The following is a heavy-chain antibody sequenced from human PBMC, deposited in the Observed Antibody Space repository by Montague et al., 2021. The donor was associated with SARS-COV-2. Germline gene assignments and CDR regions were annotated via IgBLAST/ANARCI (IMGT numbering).Heavy chain of an antibody. CDR1: GGSFSGYY. CDR2: VYYSGST. J-gene: IGHJ5*01. Sequence: SETLSLTCAVYGGSFSGYYWSWIRQPPGKALEWIGSVYYSGSTYSNPSLKRRVTMSVDTSKNQFSLKLSSVTAADTAVYYCARDGFYYEGSGPSNFDSWGQGTLVTVSS. CDR3: ARDGFYYEGSGPSNFDS. D-gene: IGHD3-22*01. V-gene: IGHV4-34*01.